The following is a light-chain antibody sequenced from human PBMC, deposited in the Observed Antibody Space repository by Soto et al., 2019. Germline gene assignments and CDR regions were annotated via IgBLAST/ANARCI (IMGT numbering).Light chain of an antibody. CDR1: QRVSSSS. J-gene: IGKJ1*01. Sequence: EIVLTQSPATLSLSPGERVTLSCRASQRVSSSSLAWYQRKPGKSPRLLIFGVSSRATDIPDRLSGSGSGTDFTLPIKRLEPEDFAVYYCQQYSISSTFGQGTKVDIK. CDR2: GVS. CDR3: QQYSISST. V-gene: IGKV3-20*01.